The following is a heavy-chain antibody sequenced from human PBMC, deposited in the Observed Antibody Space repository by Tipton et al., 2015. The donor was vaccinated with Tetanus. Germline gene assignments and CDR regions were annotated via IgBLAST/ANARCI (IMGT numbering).Heavy chain of an antibody. V-gene: IGHV1-46*01. CDR1: GYTFTYLY. CDR2: MHPGGGST. Sequence: QLVQSGAEVKKPGASVKVSCKASGYTFTYLYIHWVRQAPGQGLEWMGIMHPGGGSTTYAQKFQGRVTMTRDTSTSTVYMELSSLRSEDTAVYYCARDPRYDSSGYSFDYWGQGTLVTVSS. CDR3: ARDPRYDSSGYSFDY. J-gene: IGHJ4*02. D-gene: IGHD3-22*01.